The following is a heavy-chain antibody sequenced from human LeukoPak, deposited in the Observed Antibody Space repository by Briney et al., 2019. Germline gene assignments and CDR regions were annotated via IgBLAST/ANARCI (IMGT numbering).Heavy chain of an antibody. CDR1: GFTFSSYG. D-gene: IGHD5-12*01. Sequence: GRSLRLSCAASGFTFSSYGMHWVRQAPGKGLEWVAVISYDGSNKYYADSVKGRFTISRDNSKNTLYLQMNSLRAEDTAVYYCAKSLRWLRLYYYYGMDVWGQRTTHTVSS. CDR2: ISYDGSNK. J-gene: IGHJ6*02. CDR3: AKSLRWLRLYYYYGMDV. V-gene: IGHV3-30*18.